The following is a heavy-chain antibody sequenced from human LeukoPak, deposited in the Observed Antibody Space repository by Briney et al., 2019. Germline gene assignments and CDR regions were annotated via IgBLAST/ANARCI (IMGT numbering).Heavy chain of an antibody. J-gene: IGHJ3*02. Sequence: GGSLRLSCAASGFTFSSYSMNWVRQAPGKGLEWVSSISSSSSYIYYADSVKGRFTISRDNAKNSLYLQMNSLRAEDTAVYYCARDRGDYVWGSYRPDAFDIWGQGTMVTVSS. CDR1: GFTFSSYS. CDR3: ARDRGDYVWGSYRPDAFDI. V-gene: IGHV3-21*01. D-gene: IGHD3-16*02. CDR2: ISSSSSYI.